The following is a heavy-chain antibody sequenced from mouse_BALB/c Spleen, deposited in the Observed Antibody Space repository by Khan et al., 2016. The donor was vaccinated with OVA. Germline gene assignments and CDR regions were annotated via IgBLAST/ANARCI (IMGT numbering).Heavy chain of an antibody. CDR1: GYSFTGYF. V-gene: IGHV1-20*02. J-gene: IGHJ2*01. CDR2: INPHIGET. Sequence: EVQLVESGPELVKPGASVKISCKASGYSFTGYFMNWVMQSHGKSLEWIGRINPHIGETLYNQKFKGKATLTVDESSRTAHMELRSLASEDSAVYYCARKNGSDFDEWGQGTTLTVSS. CDR3: ARKNGSDFDE. D-gene: IGHD1-1*01.